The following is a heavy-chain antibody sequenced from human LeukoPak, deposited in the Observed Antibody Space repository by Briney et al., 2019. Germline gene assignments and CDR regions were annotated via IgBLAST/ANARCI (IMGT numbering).Heavy chain of an antibody. V-gene: IGHV3-21*01. D-gene: IGHD1-7*01. CDR1: GFTFSSYS. Sequence: PGGSLRLSCAASGFTFSSYSMNWVRQAPGKGLEWVSSISSSSSYIYYADSVKGRFTISRDNAKNSLYLQMNSLRAEDTAVYYCARGNWNYPRWFDPWGQGTLVTVSS. CDR3: ARGNWNYPRWFDP. CDR2: ISSSSSYI. J-gene: IGHJ5*02.